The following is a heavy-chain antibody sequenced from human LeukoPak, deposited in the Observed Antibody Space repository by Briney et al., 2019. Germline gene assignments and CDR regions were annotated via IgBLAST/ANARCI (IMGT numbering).Heavy chain of an antibody. D-gene: IGHD3-22*01. CDR2: INHSGST. CDR3: ARLRKGGYNDAFDI. Sequence: PSQTLSLTCTVSGGSISSGGYYWSWIRQPPGKGLEWIGEINHSGSTNYNPSLKSRVTISVDTSKNQFSLKLSSVTAADTAVYYCARLRKGGYNDAFDIWGQGTMVTVSS. J-gene: IGHJ3*02. V-gene: IGHV4-30-2*01. CDR1: GGSISSGGYY.